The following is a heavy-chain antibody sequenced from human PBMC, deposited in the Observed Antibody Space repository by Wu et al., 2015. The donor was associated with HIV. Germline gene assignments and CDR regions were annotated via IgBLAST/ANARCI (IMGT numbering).Heavy chain of an antibody. CDR2: ISPYNGDT. J-gene: IGHJ4*02. CDR1: GYSFTSYG. Sequence: QVHLVQSGPEMKKPGASVKVSCKASGYSFTSYGISWVRQAPGQGLEWMGWISPYNGDTNYAQKFQGRVSMTTDTSATTAYLELRSLGSDDTAIYFCARELALDQWLGVYWGQGTLVTVSA. V-gene: IGHV1-18*01. CDR3: ARELALDQWLGVY. D-gene: IGHD3-22*01.